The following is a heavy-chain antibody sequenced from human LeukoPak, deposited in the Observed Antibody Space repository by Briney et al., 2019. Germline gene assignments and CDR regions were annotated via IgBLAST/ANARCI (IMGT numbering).Heavy chain of an antibody. CDR1: GFSFSNYW. CDR2: MKQDGSAR. V-gene: IGHV3-7*01. Sequence: GGSLRLSCAGSGFSFSNYWMAWVRQAPGKGPEWVANMKQDGSARHYADSVKGRFTISRDNAQNSVYLQMNSLRAEDTAVYYCARDVVGSLDYWVLGTLVTVSS. J-gene: IGHJ4*02. CDR3: ARDVVGSLDY. D-gene: IGHD2-15*01.